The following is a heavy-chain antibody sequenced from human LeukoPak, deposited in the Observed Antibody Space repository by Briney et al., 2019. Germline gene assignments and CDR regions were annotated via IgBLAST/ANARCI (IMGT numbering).Heavy chain of an antibody. CDR3: ARGGSYYDSSGYYYVPTPDY. Sequence: ASVKVSCKASGYTFTGYYMHWVRQAPGQGLEWMGWINPNSGCTNYAQKFQGRVTMTRDTSISTAYMELSRLRSDDTAVYYCARGGSYYDSSGYYYVPTPDYWGQGTLVTVSS. D-gene: IGHD3-22*01. J-gene: IGHJ4*02. CDR1: GYTFTGYY. CDR2: INPNSGCT. V-gene: IGHV1-2*02.